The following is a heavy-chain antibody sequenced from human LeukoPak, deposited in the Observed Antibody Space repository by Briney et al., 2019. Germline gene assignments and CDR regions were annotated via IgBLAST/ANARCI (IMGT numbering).Heavy chain of an antibody. CDR3: AKDLEYSSSPGDY. CDR2: IRYDGSNK. J-gene: IGHJ4*02. D-gene: IGHD6-6*01. V-gene: IGHV3-30*02. CDR1: GFTFSSYG. Sequence: GRSLRLSCAASGFTFSSYGMHWVRQAPGKGLEWVAFIRYDGSNKYYADSVKGRFTISRDNSKNTLYLQMNSLRAEDTAVYYCAKDLEYSSSPGDYWGQGTLVTVSS.